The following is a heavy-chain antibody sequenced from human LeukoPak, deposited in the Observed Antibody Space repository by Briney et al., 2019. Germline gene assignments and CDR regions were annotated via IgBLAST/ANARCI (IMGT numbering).Heavy chain of an antibody. V-gene: IGHV3-7*01. CDR2: IKHDGTEK. D-gene: IGHD2-2*03. Sequence: PGGSLRLSCAASGFSLSGHWMSWVRLAPGKGLEWVAHIKHDGTEKYHVDSVKGRFTISRDNAKNSLYLQMNSLRAEDTAVYYCARMDEGFDYWGQGTLVTVSS. CDR1: GFSLSGHW. J-gene: IGHJ4*02. CDR3: ARMDEGFDY.